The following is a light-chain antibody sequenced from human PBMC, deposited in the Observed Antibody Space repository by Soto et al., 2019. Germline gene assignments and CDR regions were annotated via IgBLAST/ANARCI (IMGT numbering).Light chain of an antibody. CDR1: QAVGYN. CDR2: GAS. J-gene: IGKJ1*01. Sequence: EVVMTQSPATLYVSPGERVTLSCRASQAVGYNLAWYQHKPGQAPRLLIYGASTRVTGIPTRFSGSGSGTEFTLTISSLQSEDFAVYYCQQYGYLSWTFGQGTKVEI. V-gene: IGKV3-15*01. CDR3: QQYGYLSWT.